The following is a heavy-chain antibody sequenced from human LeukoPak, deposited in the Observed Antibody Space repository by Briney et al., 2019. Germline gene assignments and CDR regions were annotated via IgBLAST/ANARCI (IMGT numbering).Heavy chain of an antibody. CDR2: INAGNGNT. CDR1: GYTFTSYA. D-gene: IGHD2-15*01. J-gene: IGHJ4*02. CDR3: ARGDIVVVVAATWDY. V-gene: IGHV1-3*01. Sequence: ASVKVSCKASGYTFTSYAMHWVRQAPGQRLEWMGWINAGNGNTEYSQKFQGRVTITRDTSASTAYMELSSLRSEDTAVYYCARGDIVVVVAATWDYWGQGTLVTVSS.